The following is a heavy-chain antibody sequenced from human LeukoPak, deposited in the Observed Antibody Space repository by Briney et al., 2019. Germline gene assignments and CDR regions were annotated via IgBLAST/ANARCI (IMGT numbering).Heavy chain of an antibody. CDR2: ISGSGGST. Sequence: PGGSLRPSCEPLGFPFSSFAMSWFRKAPGKGLEGVSAISGSGGSTYYADSVKGRFTISRDNSKNTLYLQMNSLRAEDTAVYYCAKLRDGDPVGYFDYWGQGTLVTVSS. V-gene: IGHV3-23*01. D-gene: IGHD4-17*01. CDR1: GFPFSSFA. CDR3: AKLRDGDPVGYFDY. J-gene: IGHJ4*02.